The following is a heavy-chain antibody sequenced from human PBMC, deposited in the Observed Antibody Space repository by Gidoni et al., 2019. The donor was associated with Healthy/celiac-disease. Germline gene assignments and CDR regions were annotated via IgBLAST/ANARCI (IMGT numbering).Heavy chain of an antibody. CDR1: GFTFSSYG. CDR3: AKGGTLWFGDFPGYSFDY. J-gene: IGHJ4*02. D-gene: IGHD3-10*01. Sequence: PGRSLRLSCAASGFTFSSYGTHWVRQAPGQGLEWVAVISYDGSNKYYADSVKGRFNISRDNSKNTLYLQMNSLRAEDTAVYYCAKGGTLWFGDFPGYSFDYWGQGTLVTVSS. CDR2: ISYDGSNK. V-gene: IGHV3-30*18.